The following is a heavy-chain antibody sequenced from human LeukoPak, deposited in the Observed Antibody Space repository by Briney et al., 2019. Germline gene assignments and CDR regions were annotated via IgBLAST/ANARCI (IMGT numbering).Heavy chain of an antibody. CDR2: ISGSGSST. J-gene: IGHJ4*02. Sequence: GGSLRLSCAASGFTFSSYEMNWVRQAPGKGLEWVSAISGSGSSTYYAASVKGRFTISRDNSKNTLYLQMNSLRAEDTAVYYCAKAPVTTCSGAYCYPFDYWSQGTLVTVSS. CDR1: GFTFSSYE. CDR3: AKAPVTTCSGAYCYPFDY. D-gene: IGHD2-15*01. V-gene: IGHV3-23*01.